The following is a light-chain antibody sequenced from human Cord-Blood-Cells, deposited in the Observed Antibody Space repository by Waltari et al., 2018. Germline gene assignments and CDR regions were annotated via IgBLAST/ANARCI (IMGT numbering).Light chain of an antibody. Sequence: EFVLTQSPATLSLSPGESATLSCRASQSVSSYLAWYQQKPGQAPRLLIYDASNRATGIPARFSGSGSGTDFTLTISSLEPEDFAVYYCQQRSNWPPSITFGQGTRLEIK. V-gene: IGKV3-11*01. CDR1: QSVSSY. J-gene: IGKJ5*01. CDR2: DAS. CDR3: QQRSNWPPSIT.